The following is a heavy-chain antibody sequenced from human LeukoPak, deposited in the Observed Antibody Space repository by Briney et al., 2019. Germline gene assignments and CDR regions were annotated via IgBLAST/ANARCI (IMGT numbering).Heavy chain of an antibody. CDR1: SGSISSYY. V-gene: IGHV4-59*08. D-gene: IGHD3-22*01. CDR3: ARQAYDSSPWAFDI. J-gene: IGHJ3*02. CDR2: IYYTGST. Sequence: SETLSLTCTVSSGSISSYYWSWIRQPPGKGLEWIGYIYYTGSTNYNPSLQSRVTISVDTSKNQFSLKLSSVTAADTAVYYCARQAYDSSPWAFDIWGQGTMVTVSS.